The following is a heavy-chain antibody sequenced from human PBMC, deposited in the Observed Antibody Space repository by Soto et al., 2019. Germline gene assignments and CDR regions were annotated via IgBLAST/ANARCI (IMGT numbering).Heavy chain of an antibody. CDR3: AHLLRGWGAVSPI. J-gene: IGHJ3*02. V-gene: IGHV3-33*01. Sequence: LRLSCAASGCALCGYGIHCVGQAPGKRLEWVAFIWHDGGNKFYAESVKGRFTTSRDNSKNTLDLQMNSLRAEDTAVYYCAHLLRGWGAVSPIWG. CDR1: GCALCGYG. CDR2: IWHDGGNK. D-gene: IGHD3-10*01.